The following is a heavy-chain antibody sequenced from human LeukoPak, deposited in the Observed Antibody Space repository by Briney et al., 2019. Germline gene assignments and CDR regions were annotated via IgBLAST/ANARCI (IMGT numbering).Heavy chain of an antibody. D-gene: IGHD3-22*01. J-gene: IGHJ4*02. CDR3: AREGGRYYYDSSGYRF. CDR2: IYYSGST. V-gene: IGHV4-59*01. CDR1: GGSISSYY. Sequence: SETLSLTCTVSGGSISSYYWSWIRQPPGKGLEWIGYIYYSGSTNYNPSLKSRVTISVDTSKNQFSLKLSSVTAADTAVYYCAREGGRYYYDSSGYRFWGQGTQVTVSS.